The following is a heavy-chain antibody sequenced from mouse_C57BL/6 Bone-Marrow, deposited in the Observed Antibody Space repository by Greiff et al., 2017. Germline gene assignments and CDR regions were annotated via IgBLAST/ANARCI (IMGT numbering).Heavy chain of an antibody. CDR2: ISNLAYSI. J-gene: IGHJ4*01. Sequence: DVQLQESGGGLVQPGGSLKLSCAASGFTFSDYGLAWVRQAPRKGPEWVAFISNLAYSIYYADPVTGRFTISRENAKNTLYLEMSSLRSEDTAMYYCARLGSLYYYAMDYWGQGTSVTVSS. V-gene: IGHV5-15*01. CDR1: GFTFSDYG. CDR3: ARLGSLYYYAMDY.